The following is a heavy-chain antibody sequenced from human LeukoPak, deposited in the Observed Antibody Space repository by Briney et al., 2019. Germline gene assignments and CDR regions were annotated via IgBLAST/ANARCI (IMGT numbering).Heavy chain of an antibody. CDR3: AKGPIDYDFWSGPNY. CDR2: ISEDGGST. J-gene: IGHJ4*02. Sequence: VGSLRLSCAASGFTFDDYAMHWVRQAPGKGLEWVSLISEDGGSTYYADSVEGRFTISRDNSENSLYLQMNSLRTEDTALYYCAKGPIDYDFWSGPNYWGQGTLVTLSS. CDR1: GFTFDDYA. D-gene: IGHD3-3*01. V-gene: IGHV3-43*02.